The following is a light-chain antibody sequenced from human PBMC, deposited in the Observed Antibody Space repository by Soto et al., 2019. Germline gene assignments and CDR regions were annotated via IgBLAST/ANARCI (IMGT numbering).Light chain of an antibody. CDR1: SSDVGGYNY. V-gene: IGLV2-11*01. CDR2: DVT. J-gene: IGLJ1*01. Sequence: QSALTQPRSVSGSPGQSVTISCTGTSSDVGGYNYVSWYQQHPGKAPKLMIYDVTKRPSGVPDRFSASKSGNTASLTISGLQAEDEADYYCSSYAGSYTAVFGTGTKLTVL. CDR3: SSYAGSYTAV.